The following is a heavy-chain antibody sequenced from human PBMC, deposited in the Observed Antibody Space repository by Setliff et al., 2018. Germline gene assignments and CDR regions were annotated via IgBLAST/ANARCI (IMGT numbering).Heavy chain of an antibody. V-gene: IGHV4-61*09. CDR2: IYTSWSS. D-gene: IGHD3-3*01. CDR3: ARVTGFLYMDV. Sequence: SETLSLTCTVSGGSISSAPYYWSWIRQPAGKGPEWIGHIYTSWSSNYNPSLNSRVTLSIDTSKNQFSPRLSSVTAADTAVYFCARVTGFLYMDVWGKGTTVTVSS. J-gene: IGHJ6*03. CDR1: GGSISSAPYY.